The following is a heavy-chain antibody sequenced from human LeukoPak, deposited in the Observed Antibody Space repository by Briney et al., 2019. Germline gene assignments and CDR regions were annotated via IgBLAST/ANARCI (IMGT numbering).Heavy chain of an antibody. CDR1: GYTFTSYD. J-gene: IGHJ4*02. CDR2: MNPNSGNT. Sequence: ASVKVSCKAPGYTFTSYDINWVRQATGQGLEWMGWMNPNSGNTGYAQKFQGRVTMTRNTSISTAYMELSSLRSEDTAVYYCARGGVDCSGGSCFDFDYWGQGPRSPSPQ. V-gene: IGHV1-8*01. D-gene: IGHD2-15*01. CDR3: ARGGVDCSGGSCFDFDY.